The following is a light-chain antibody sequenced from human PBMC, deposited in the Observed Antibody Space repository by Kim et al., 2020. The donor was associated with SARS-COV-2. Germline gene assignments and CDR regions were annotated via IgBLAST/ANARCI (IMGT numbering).Light chain of an antibody. V-gene: IGKV3-15*01. CDR2: GAS. CDR3: QQYNNWPPYT. Sequence: EIVMTQSPATLSVSPGERATLSCRASQSVSSNLAWYQQKPGQAPGLLIYGASTRDTGIPARFSGSGSGTEFTLTISSLQSEDFAVYYCQQYNNWPPYTFGKGTKL. CDR1: QSVSSN. J-gene: IGKJ2*01.